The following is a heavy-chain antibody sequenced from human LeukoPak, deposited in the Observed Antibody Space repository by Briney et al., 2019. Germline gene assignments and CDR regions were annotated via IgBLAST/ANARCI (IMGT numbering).Heavy chain of an antibody. CDR1: GYTFTSYG. V-gene: IGHV1-18*01. J-gene: IGHJ4*02. D-gene: IGHD3-10*01. CDR2: ISVYNGDT. Sequence: ASVKVSCKASGYTFTSYGISWVRQAPGQGLEWMGWISVYNGDTKCAQNLQGRVTLTTDTSTSTAYMELRSLRSDDTAVYYCVRGGGFNSGFEYWGQGTLVIVSS. CDR3: VRGGGFNSGFEY.